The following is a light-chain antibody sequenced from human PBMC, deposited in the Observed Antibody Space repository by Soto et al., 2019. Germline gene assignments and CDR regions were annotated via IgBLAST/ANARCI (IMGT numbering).Light chain of an antibody. CDR2: GAF. V-gene: IGKV1-39*01. J-gene: IGKJ4*01. CDR3: QQNFNTPLT. Sequence: DIQMTQSPSSLSASVGDRVTITCRASQSVSPYLSWYQQKPGKAPQLLIYGAFNLQIGVPSRFSGSGSGTDFTLTISSLQPEDFATYYFQQNFNTPLTFGGGTKVAI. CDR1: QSVSPY.